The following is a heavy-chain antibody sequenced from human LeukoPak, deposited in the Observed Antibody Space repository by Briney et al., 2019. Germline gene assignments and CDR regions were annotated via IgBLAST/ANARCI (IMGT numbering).Heavy chain of an antibody. Sequence: PGGSLRLSCTASGFTFSSYAMNWVRQAPGKGLEWVSGIGAGGTFTYYADSVKGRFTISRDNSKNILYLQMNSLRAEDTAVYYCAKAFREFGSSSYSSFDIWGQGTLVTVSS. CDR3: AKAFREFGSSSYSSFDI. D-gene: IGHD3-10*01. J-gene: IGHJ3*02. CDR1: GFTFSSYA. V-gene: IGHV3-23*01. CDR2: IGAGGTFT.